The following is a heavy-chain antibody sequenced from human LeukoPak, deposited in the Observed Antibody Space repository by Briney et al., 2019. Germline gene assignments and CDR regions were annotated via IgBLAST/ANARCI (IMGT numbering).Heavy chain of an antibody. Sequence: ASVKVSCKASGYTFTSYYMHWVRQAPGQGLEWMGIINPSGGSTSYAQKFQGRVTMTRDTSKNQFSLKLSSVTAADTAVYYCARGPFYYYDSSGHDYWGQGTLVTVSS. CDR1: GYTFTSYY. CDR3: ARGPFYYYDSSGHDY. V-gene: IGHV1-46*01. J-gene: IGHJ4*02. D-gene: IGHD3-22*01. CDR2: INPSGGST.